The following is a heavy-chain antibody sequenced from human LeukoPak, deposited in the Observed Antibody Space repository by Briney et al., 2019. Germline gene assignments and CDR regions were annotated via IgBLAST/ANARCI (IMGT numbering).Heavy chain of an antibody. CDR3: ARRATIFGVVTMAFDP. V-gene: IGHV4-34*01. J-gene: IGHJ5*02. CDR1: GGSFSGYY. CDR2: INHSGST. D-gene: IGHD3-3*01. Sequence: PSETLSLTCAVYGGSFSGYYWSWIRQPPGKGLERIGEINHSGSTNYNPSLKSRVTISVDTSKNQFSLKLSSVTAADTAVYYCARRATIFGVVTMAFDPWGQGTLVTVSS.